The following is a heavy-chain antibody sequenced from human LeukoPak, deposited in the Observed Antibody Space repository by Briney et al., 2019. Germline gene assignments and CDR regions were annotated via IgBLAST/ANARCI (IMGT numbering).Heavy chain of an antibody. J-gene: IGHJ6*02. CDR2: ISSTGNTV. CDR3: ANSGSPDYYFGMDV. Sequence: GGSLRLSCAVSGFTFSDYYMSLIRQAPGKGREWVSYISSTGNTVFYADSVKGRFTISWDNAKNSLYLQMNSLSAEDTAVYYCANSGSPDYYFGMDVWGQGTTVTVSS. V-gene: IGHV3-11*01. CDR1: GFTFSDYY. D-gene: IGHD2-21*01.